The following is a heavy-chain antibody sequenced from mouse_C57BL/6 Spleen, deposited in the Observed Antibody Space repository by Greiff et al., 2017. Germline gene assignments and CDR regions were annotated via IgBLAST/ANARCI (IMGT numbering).Heavy chain of an antibody. CDR1: GFTFSDYG. V-gene: IGHV5-17*01. Sequence: EVNVVESGGGLVKPGGSLKLSCAASGFTFSDYGMHWVRQAPEKGLEWVAYISSGSSTIYYADTVKGRFTISRDNAKNTLFLQMTSLRSEDTAMYYCARDGVYYYAMDYWGQGTSVTVSS. CDR2: ISSGSSTI. CDR3: ARDGVYYYAMDY. D-gene: IGHD1-1*02. J-gene: IGHJ4*01.